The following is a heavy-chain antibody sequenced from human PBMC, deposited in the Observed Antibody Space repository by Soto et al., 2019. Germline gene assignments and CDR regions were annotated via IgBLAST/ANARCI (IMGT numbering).Heavy chain of an antibody. Sequence: EVQLVESGGGLVQPGGSLRLSCAASGFTVSSNYMSWVRQAPGKGLEWVLVIYSGGSTYYADSVKGRFTISRHNSKNTLYLQMNSLRAEDTAVYYCAREVGHGWFDPWGQGTLVTVSS. CDR3: AREVGHGWFDP. V-gene: IGHV3-53*04. J-gene: IGHJ5*02. CDR1: GFTVSSNY. CDR2: IYSGGST.